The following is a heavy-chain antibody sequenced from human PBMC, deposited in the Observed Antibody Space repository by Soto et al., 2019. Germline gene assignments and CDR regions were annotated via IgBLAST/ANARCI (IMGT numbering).Heavy chain of an antibody. CDR1: GFTFSSYA. Sequence: QVQLVESGGGVVQPGRSLRLSCAASGFTFSSYAMHWVRQAPGKGLEWVAVISYDGSDKYYADSVKGRFTISRDNSRNPLNLQMTSLTADDPAVYYGANALGELSPASYDYWGQGTLITVSS. D-gene: IGHD3-16*02. CDR3: ANALGELSPASYDY. J-gene: IGHJ4*02. CDR2: ISYDGSDK. V-gene: IGHV3-30*18.